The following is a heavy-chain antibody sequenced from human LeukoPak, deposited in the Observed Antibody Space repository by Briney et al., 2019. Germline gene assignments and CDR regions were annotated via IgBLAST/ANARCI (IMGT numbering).Heavy chain of an antibody. CDR2: TYYRSKWYN. CDR3: ARGDYDSSGYAAFGY. CDR1: GDSVSSNSAA. D-gene: IGHD3-22*01. V-gene: IGHV6-1*01. J-gene: IGHJ4*02. Sequence: SQTLSLTCAISGDSVSSNSAAWNCIRQSPSRGLEWLGRTYYRSKWYNDYAFAVRSRITINPDTSKNQFSLQLNSVTPEDTAVYYCARGDYDSSGYAAFGYWGQGTLVTVSS.